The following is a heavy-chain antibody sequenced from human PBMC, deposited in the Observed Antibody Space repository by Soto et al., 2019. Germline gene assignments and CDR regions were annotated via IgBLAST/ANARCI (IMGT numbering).Heavy chain of an antibody. CDR1: GYSVSSNSAA. Sequence: ETLSLTCAIAGYSVSSNSAAWNWIRQSPSRGLEWLGRTYYRSKLYNDYAVSVKSRITINPDTSKNQFSLQLNSVTPEDTAVYYCARDAINSGYDRPRGMDVWGQGTTVTVSS. V-gene: IGHV6-1*01. J-gene: IGHJ6*02. D-gene: IGHD5-12*01. CDR2: TYYRSKLYN. CDR3: ARDAINSGYDRPRGMDV.